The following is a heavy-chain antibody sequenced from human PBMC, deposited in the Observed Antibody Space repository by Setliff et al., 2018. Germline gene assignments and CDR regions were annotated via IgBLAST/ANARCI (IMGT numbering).Heavy chain of an antibody. CDR2: MNPNSGDT. V-gene: IGHV1-8*02. J-gene: IGHJ4*02. CDR3: ARDTGYCSGGNCYSMEDY. CDR1: GGTFITYD. Sequence: ASVKVSCKASGGTFITYDINWVRQASGQGLEWMGWMNPNSGDTGYAQKFQGRVTMTRDTSISTAYMELSSLRSEDTAVYYCARDTGYCSGGNCYSMEDYWGQGTLVTVSS. D-gene: IGHD2-15*01.